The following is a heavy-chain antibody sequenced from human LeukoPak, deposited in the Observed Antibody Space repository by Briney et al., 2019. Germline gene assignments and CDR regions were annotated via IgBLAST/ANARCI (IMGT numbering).Heavy chain of an antibody. CDR3: AKGSPYYDISYYYYYGMDV. V-gene: IGHV3-30*18. Sequence: GGSLRLSCAASGFTFSSYGMHWVRQAPGKGLEWVAVISYDGSNKYYADSVKGRFTISRDKSKNTLYLQMNSLRAEDTAVYYCAKGSPYYDISYYYYYGMDVWGQGTTVTVSS. J-gene: IGHJ6*02. CDR2: ISYDGSNK. CDR1: GFTFSSYG. D-gene: IGHD3-9*01.